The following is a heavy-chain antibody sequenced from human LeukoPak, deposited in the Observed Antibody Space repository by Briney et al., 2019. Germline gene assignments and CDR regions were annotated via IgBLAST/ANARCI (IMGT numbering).Heavy chain of an antibody. CDR1: GYTFTSYG. Sequence: ASVKVSCKASGYTFTSYGISWVRQAPGQGLEWMGWISAYNGNTNYAQKLQGRVTMTTDTSTSTAYMELSSLRSEDTAVYYCAREQSKTTYDYWGQGTLVTVSS. D-gene: IGHD1/OR15-1a*01. V-gene: IGHV1-18*01. CDR3: AREQSKTTYDY. J-gene: IGHJ4*02. CDR2: ISAYNGNT.